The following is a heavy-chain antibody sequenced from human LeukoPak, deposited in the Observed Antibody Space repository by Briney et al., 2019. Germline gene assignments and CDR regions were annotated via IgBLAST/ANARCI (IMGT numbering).Heavy chain of an antibody. D-gene: IGHD3-22*01. CDR2: IDWDDDK. CDR3: ARSPYYYDSSGYAINWFDP. Sequence: SGPTLVNPTQTLTLTCTFSGFSLSTSGLCVSWIRQPPGNALEWLARIDWDDDKYYSTSLKTRLTISKDTSKNQVVLTMTNMDPVDTATYYCARSPYYYDSSGYAINWFDPWGQGTLVTVSS. J-gene: IGHJ5*02. V-gene: IGHV2-70*11. CDR1: GFSLSTSGLC.